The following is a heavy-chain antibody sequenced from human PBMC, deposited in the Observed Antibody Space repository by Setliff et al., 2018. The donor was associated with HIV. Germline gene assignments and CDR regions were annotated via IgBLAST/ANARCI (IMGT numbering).Heavy chain of an antibody. Sequence: SVKVSCKASGGTLSSYAISWVRQAPGQGLEWMGGIIPIFGTANYAQKFQGRVTITTDESTSTAYMELSSLRSEDTAVYYCAREDYYDSYWGQGTLVTVSS. CDR2: IIPIFGTA. V-gene: IGHV1-69*05. J-gene: IGHJ4*02. D-gene: IGHD3-22*01. CDR3: AREDYYDSY. CDR1: GGTLSSYA.